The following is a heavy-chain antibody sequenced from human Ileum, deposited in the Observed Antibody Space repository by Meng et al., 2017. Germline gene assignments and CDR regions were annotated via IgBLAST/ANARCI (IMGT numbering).Heavy chain of an antibody. D-gene: IGHD3-10*01. J-gene: IGHJ4*02. CDR1: AGSINSGSYY. V-gene: IGHV4-31*03. CDR2: IYYSGTT. Sequence: QVQLQESGPGLVKSSQTLSPTRLSSAGSINSGSYYWNWIRQVPKKCLEWIGFIYYSGTTYYNPSLKSRLSMSLDTSKNQFSLNLTSATAADTAIYFCARGSSWLGNYRLLNFFDFWGQGALVTVSS. CDR3: ARGSSWLGNYRLLNFFDF.